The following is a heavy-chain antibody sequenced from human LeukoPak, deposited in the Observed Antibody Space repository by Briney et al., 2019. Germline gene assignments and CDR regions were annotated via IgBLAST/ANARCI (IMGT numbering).Heavy chain of an antibody. V-gene: IGHV3-21*04. CDR3: ARELREDYGDYVDWFDP. CDR2: ISSSSSYI. Sequence: GGSLRLSCAASGFTFSSYSMNWVRQAPGKGLEWVSSISSSSSYIYYADSVKGRFTISRDNAKNSLYLQMNSLRAEDTAVYYCARELREDYGDYVDWFDPWGQGTLVTVSS. D-gene: IGHD4-17*01. CDR1: GFTFSSYS. J-gene: IGHJ5*02.